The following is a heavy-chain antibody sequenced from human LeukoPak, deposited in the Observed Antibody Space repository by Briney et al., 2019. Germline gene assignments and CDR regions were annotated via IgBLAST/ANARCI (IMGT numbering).Heavy chain of an antibody. Sequence: SETLSLTCTVSGGSISSSSYYWSWIRQPAGEGLEWIGRIYTSGRTNYSPSLKSRVTMSVDTSKNQFSLKLSSVTAADTAVYYCARDSSGWYELDYWGQGTLVTVSS. CDR3: ARDSSGWYELDY. J-gene: IGHJ4*02. D-gene: IGHD6-19*01. CDR1: GGSISSSSYY. V-gene: IGHV4-61*02. CDR2: IYTSGRT.